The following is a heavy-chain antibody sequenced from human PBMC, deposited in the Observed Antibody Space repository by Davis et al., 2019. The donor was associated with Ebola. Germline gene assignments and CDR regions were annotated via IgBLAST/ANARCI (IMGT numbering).Heavy chain of an antibody. V-gene: IGHV3-30*18. CDR1: GFTFSSYG. CDR2: ISYDGSNK. Sequence: GESLKISCAASGFTFSSYGMHWVRQAPGKGLEWVAVISYDGSNKYYADSVKGRFTISRDNSKNTLYLQMNSLRAEDTAVYYCAKITSSGRIYYYYYGMDVWGQGTTVTVSS. J-gene: IGHJ6*02. CDR3: AKITSSGRIYYYYYGMDV. D-gene: IGHD3-10*01.